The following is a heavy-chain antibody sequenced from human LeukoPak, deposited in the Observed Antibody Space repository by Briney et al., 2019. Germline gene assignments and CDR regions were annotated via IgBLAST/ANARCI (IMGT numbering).Heavy chain of an antibody. D-gene: IGHD3-22*01. V-gene: IGHV4-59*01. CDR2: IYYSGST. CDR1: GGSISSYY. CDR3: ARFYDSYFGY. J-gene: IGHJ4*02. Sequence: PSETLSLTCTVSGGSISSYYWSWIRQPPGKGLEWIGYIYYSGSTNYNPSLKSRVTISVDTPKNQFSLKLSSVTAADTAVYYCARFYDSYFGYWGQGTLVTVSS.